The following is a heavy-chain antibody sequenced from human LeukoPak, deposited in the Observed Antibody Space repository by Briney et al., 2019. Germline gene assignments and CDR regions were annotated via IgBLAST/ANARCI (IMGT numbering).Heavy chain of an antibody. CDR1: GFTLSDYY. Sequence: PGGSLRLSCAASGFTLSDYYMSWIRQAPGKGLEWVSYISNTGSTIYYADSVEGRFTVSRDNAKNSLYLQMNSLRAEDTAVYYWASESGGFDYWGQGTLVTVSS. CDR3: ASESGGFDY. D-gene: IGHD3-10*01. CDR2: ISNTGSTI. J-gene: IGHJ4*02. V-gene: IGHV3-11*01.